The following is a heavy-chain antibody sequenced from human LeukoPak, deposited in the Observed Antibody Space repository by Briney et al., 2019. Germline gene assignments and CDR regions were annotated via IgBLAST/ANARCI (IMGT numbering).Heavy chain of an antibody. D-gene: IGHD5-18*01. CDR1: GYTFTSYA. J-gene: IGHJ4*02. V-gene: IGHV1-3*01. CDR2: INAGNGNT. CDR3: ARGDTAMDEFDY. Sequence: ASVKVSCKASGYTFTSYAMHWVRQAPGQRLEWMGWINAGNGNTKYSQKFQGRVTITRDTSASTAYMELSSLRSEDTAMYYCARGDTAMDEFDYWGQGTLVTVSS.